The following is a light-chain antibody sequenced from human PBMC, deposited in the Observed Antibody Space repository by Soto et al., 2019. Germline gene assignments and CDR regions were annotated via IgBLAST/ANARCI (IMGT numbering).Light chain of an antibody. CDR2: DVN. CDR3: SSYTSSSTVV. CDR1: ISDVGGYDS. Sequence: QSALTQPASVSGSPGQSLTISCTGTISDVGGYDSVSWYQQYSGKAPKFIIYDVNSRPSGVSDRFSGSKSGNTASLTISGLQAEDEADYYCSSYTSSSTVVFGGGTQLTVL. J-gene: IGLJ3*02. V-gene: IGLV2-14*01.